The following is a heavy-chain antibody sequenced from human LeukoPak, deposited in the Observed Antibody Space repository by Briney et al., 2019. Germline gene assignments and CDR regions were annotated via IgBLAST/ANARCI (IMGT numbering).Heavy chain of an antibody. CDR2: ISAYNGNT. V-gene: IGHV1-18*01. CDR3: ARIRSSWYLFQKGDLDY. J-gene: IGHJ4*02. D-gene: IGHD6-13*01. CDR1: GYTFTSDG. Sequence: GASVKVSCKTSGYTFTSDGISWVRQAPGQGLEWMGWISAYNGNTNYAQKLQGRVTMTTDTSTSTAYMELRSLRSDDTAVYYCARIRSSWYLFQKGDLDYWGQGTLVTVSS.